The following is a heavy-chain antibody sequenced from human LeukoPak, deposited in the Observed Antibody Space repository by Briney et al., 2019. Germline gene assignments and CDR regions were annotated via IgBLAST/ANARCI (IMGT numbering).Heavy chain of an antibody. CDR1: GYTLTELS. CDR2: SDPEDGGT. CDR3: ATLPPDCSSTSCHYYYYGMDV. D-gene: IGHD2-2*01. Sequence: ASVKVSCKVSGYTLTELSMHWVRQAPGKGLEWMGGSDPEDGGTIYAQKFQGRVTMTEDTSTDTAYMELSSLRSEDTAVYYCATLPPDCSSTSCHYYYYGMDVWGQGTTVTVSS. V-gene: IGHV1-24*01. J-gene: IGHJ6*02.